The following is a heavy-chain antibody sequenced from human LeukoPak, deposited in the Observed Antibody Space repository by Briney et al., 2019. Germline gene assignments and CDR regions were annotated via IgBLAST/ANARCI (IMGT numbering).Heavy chain of an antibody. CDR1: GYTFTSYG. D-gene: IGHD3-10*01. CDR2: ISAYNGNT. V-gene: IGHV1-18*01. J-gene: IGHJ6*03. CDR3: ARSPLYYYGSGSYPITTYYYYMDV. Sequence: GASVKVSCKASGYTFTSYGISWVRQAPGQGLEWMGWISAYNGNTNYAQKFQGRVTITADESTSTAYMELSSLRSEDTAVYYCARSPLYYYGSGSYPITTYYYYMDVWGKGTTVTISS.